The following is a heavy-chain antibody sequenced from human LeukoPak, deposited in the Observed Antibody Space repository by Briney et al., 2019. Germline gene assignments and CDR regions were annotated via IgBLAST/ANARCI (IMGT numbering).Heavy chain of an antibody. CDR3: ARVTRYSYGWYYFDY. Sequence: SETLSLTCAVYGGSFSGYYWSWIRQPPGKGLEWIGEINHSGSTNYNPSLKSRVTISVDTSKNQFSLKLSSVTAADTAVYYCARVTRYSYGWYYFDYWGQGTLVTVSS. J-gene: IGHJ4*02. CDR2: INHSGST. V-gene: IGHV4-34*01. D-gene: IGHD5-18*01. CDR1: GGSFSGYY.